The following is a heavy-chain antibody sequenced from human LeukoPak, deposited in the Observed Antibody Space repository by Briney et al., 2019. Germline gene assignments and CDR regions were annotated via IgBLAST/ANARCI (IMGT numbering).Heavy chain of an antibody. Sequence: SGTRSLTCAVSGDSISSNYWWNWVRQPPGRGLEWIGEILHSGNSNYNPSLMSRVTISLDKFKNQFSLTLTSVTAADTAVYYCARHGSGSYQAYWGQGTLVTVSS. J-gene: IGHJ4*02. CDR1: GDSISSNYW. CDR3: ARHGSGSYQAY. V-gene: IGHV4-4*02. CDR2: ILHSGNS. D-gene: IGHD3-10*01.